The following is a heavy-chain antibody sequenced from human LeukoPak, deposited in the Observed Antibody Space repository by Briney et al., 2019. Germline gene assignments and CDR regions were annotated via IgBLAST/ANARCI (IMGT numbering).Heavy chain of an antibody. CDR2: IIPILGIA. CDR3: ARVYCSGGSCYSYLDY. J-gene: IGHJ4*02. CDR1: GGTFSSYA. D-gene: IGHD2-15*01. V-gene: IGHV1-69*04. Sequence: SVKVSCKASGGTFSSYAISWVRQAPGQGLEWMGRIIPILGIANYAQKFQGRVTITADKSTSTAYMELSSLRSEDTAVYYCARVYCSGGSCYSYLDYWGQGTLVTASS.